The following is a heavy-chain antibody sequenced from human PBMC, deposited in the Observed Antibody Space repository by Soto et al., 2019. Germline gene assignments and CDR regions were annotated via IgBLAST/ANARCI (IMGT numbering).Heavy chain of an antibody. CDR2: ISYDGSNK. CDR1: GFTFSDYA. V-gene: IGHV3-30-3*01. Sequence: QVQLVESGGGVVQPGRSLRLSCAASGFTFSDYALHWVRQAPGKGLEWVAFISYDGSNKYYADSVKGRFTISRDSPRNTLSLQMNSLRPEDTAIYYCTRESRFLGSYPLGVWGQGTTVTVSS. D-gene: IGHD3-3*01. J-gene: IGHJ6*02. CDR3: TRESRFLGSYPLGV.